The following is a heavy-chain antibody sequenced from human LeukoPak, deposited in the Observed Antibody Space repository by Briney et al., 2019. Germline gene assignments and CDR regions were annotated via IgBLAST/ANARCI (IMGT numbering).Heavy chain of an antibody. D-gene: IGHD1-1*01. J-gene: IGHJ4*02. CDR3: ATVSSVTPFDY. Sequence: ASVKVSCKASGYTFTSYGISWVRQAPGQGLEWMGWISAYNGNTNYAQKLQGRVTMTTDTSTSTAYMELSSLRSEDTAVYYCATVSSVTPFDYWGQGTLVTVSS. CDR2: ISAYNGNT. CDR1: GYTFTSYG. V-gene: IGHV1-18*01.